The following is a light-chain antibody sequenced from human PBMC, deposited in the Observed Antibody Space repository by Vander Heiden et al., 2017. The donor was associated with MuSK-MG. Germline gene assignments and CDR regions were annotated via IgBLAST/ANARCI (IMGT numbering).Light chain of an antibody. V-gene: IGLV3-19*01. J-gene: IGLJ3*02. CDR2: GKN. CDR1: SLRRNY. Sequence: SSELTQDPAVSVALRQTVKITCQGHSLRRNYASWYQQKPGQAPVLVLYGKNNRPSGIPEQFSGSSSGDTASLTITGAQAEDEADFFCYSRGSDSVPPWLLGGGTKLTVL. CDR3: YSRGSDSVPPWL.